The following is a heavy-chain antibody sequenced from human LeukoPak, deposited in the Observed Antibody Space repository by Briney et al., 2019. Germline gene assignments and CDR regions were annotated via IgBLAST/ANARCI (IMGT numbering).Heavy chain of an antibody. CDR1: GFTFSSYE. V-gene: IGHV3-48*03. D-gene: IGHD3-9*01. J-gene: IGHJ4*02. Sequence: PGRSRRLSCAASGFTFSSYEMNWVRQAAGEGLGWVSYISSSGSTIYYADSVQGRFTIYRHNAKNSLYLQINSLRAEDTAVYYCARGRYFAWLRGQGTLVTVSS. CDR3: ARGRYFAWL. CDR2: ISSSGSTI.